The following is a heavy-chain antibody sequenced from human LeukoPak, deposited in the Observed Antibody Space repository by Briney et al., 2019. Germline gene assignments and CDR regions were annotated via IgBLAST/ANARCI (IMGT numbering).Heavy chain of an antibody. V-gene: IGHV1-69*05. CDR3: ARGCSSTSCYQGYWFDP. CDR2: IIPIFGTA. Sequence: GASVKVSCKASGYTFTGYYMHWVRQAPGQGLEWMGGIIPIFGTANYAQKFQGRVTITTDESTSTAYMELSSLRSEDTAVYYCARGCSSTSCYQGYWFDPWGQGTLVTVSS. J-gene: IGHJ5*02. D-gene: IGHD2-2*01. CDR1: GYTFTGYY.